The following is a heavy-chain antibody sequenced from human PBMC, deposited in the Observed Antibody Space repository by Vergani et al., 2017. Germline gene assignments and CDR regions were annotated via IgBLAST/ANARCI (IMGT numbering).Heavy chain of an antibody. CDR1: GFTFNRYG. Sequence: QVQLVQSGGGVVQPGGSLRLSYVASGFTFNRYGMQWVRQAPGKGLEWVAYVLFDGSNEYYADSVKGRFIVSRDNSNDALYLQMNSLRTDDTAVYYCARDLAYCHEGSCALWGQGSVVTVSS. J-gene: IGHJ4*02. V-gene: IGHV3-30*02. CDR3: ARDLAYCHEGSCAL. CDR2: VLFDGSNE. D-gene: IGHD2-15*01.